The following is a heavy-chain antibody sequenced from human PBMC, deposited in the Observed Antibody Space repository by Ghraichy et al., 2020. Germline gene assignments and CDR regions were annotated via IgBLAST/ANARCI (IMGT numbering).Heavy chain of an antibody. V-gene: IGHV4-34*01. D-gene: IGHD6-19*01. Sequence: SQTLSLTCAVSGGPFRNYYWNWIRQSPGKGLEWIGEINHSGSAGYNPSLKSRVNISIDTSNNQISLRLNSMTAADTGVYYSARGGYSSGWWLGHWGQGTLVLVSS. CDR2: INHSGSA. CDR1: GGPFRNYY. CDR3: ARGGYSSGWWLGH. J-gene: IGHJ1*01.